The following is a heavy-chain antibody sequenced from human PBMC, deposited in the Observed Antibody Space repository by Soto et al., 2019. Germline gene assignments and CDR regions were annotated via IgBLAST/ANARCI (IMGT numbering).Heavy chain of an antibody. CDR3: ARGMTTVTTLDY. V-gene: IGHV4-30-2*01. J-gene: IGHJ4*02. Sequence: PSETLSLTCAVSGGSISSGGYSLSWIRQPPGKGLEWIGYIYHSGSTYYNPSLKSRVTISVDRSKNQFSLKLSSVTAADKAVYYCARGMTTVTTLDYWGQGTLVTVSS. CDR2: IYHSGST. CDR1: GGSISSGGYS. D-gene: IGHD4-17*01.